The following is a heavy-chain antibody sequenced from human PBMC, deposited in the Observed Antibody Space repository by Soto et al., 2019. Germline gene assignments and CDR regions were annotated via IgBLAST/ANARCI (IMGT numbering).Heavy chain of an antibody. CDR2: IIPIFGTA. Sequence: SVKVSCKVSGGTFSSYAISWVRQAPGQGLEWMGGIIPIFGTANYAQKFQGRVTITADKSTSTAYMELSSLRSEDTAVYYCARAQYCSSTSCYDPYYYYGMDVWGQGTTVTVSS. CDR3: ARAQYCSSTSCYDPYYYYGMDV. J-gene: IGHJ6*02. CDR1: GGTFSSYA. D-gene: IGHD2-2*01. V-gene: IGHV1-69*06.